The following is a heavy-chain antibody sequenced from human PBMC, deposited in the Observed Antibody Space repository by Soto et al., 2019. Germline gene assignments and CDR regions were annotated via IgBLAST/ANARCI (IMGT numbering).Heavy chain of an antibody. CDR1: GFTFSTYW. CDR2: INSDGSST. J-gene: IGHJ1*01. CDR3: LVWSGYSLGRFQH. D-gene: IGHD3-3*01. V-gene: IGHV3-74*01. Sequence: GGSLRLSCADSGFTFSTYWIHWVRQAPGKGLVWVSRINSDGSSTTYADSVKGRLTIFRDNAKNTVYLQMNSLRVEDTAVYYCLVWSGYSLGRFQHWGQGTLVTVSS.